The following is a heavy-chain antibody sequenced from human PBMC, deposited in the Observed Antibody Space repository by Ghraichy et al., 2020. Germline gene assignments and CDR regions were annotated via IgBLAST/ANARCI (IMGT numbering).Heavy chain of an antibody. V-gene: IGHV3-7*01. CDR2: MNEDGSEK. CDR1: GFTFSRFW. D-gene: IGHD2-2*01. CDR3: VSAPVASY. J-gene: IGHJ4*02. Sequence: GGSLRLSCAASGFTFSRFWMYWVRQAPGKGLEWVANMNEDGSEKYYVDSVKGRFTISRDNPKNSLYLQMNSLRVEDTAVYYCVSAPVASYWVQGTLVTVSS.